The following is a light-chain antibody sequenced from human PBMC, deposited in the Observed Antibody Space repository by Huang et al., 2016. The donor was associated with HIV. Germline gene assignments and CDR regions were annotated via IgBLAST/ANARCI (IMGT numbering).Light chain of an antibody. V-gene: IGKV1-5*03. CDR2: KAS. CDR1: QSISSW. J-gene: IGKJ2*01. Sequence: DIQMTQSPSTLSASVGDRVTITCRASQSISSWLAWYHQKPGKAPKLLIYKASNLENGVPSRFSGSGSGTEFTLTINSLQPDDFATYYCQQYNTYSYTFGQGTKLEIK. CDR3: QQYNTYSYT.